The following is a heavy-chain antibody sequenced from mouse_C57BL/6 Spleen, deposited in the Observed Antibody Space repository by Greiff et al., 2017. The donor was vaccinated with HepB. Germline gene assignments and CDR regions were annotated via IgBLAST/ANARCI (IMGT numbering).Heavy chain of an antibody. CDR3: ARENYGSCFYFDY. CDR1: GYSITSGYY. CDR2: ISYDGSN. V-gene: IGHV3-6*01. J-gene: IGHJ2*01. D-gene: IGHD1-1*01. Sequence: EVQLQQSGPGLVKPSQSLSLTCSVTGYSITSGYYWNWIRQFPGNHLEWMGYISYDGSNNYNPSLKNRISITRDTSKNQFFLKLNSVTTEDTTTYYCARENYGSCFYFDYWGQGTTLTVSS.